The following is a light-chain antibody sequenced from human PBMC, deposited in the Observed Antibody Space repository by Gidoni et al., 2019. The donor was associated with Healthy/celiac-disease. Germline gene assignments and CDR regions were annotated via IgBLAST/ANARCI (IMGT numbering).Light chain of an antibody. CDR3: QQFNRYPFT. CDR2: DAS. CDR1: QGISSA. Sequence: AIQLTQSPSSRSASVGDRVTITCRASQGISSALAWYQQKPGKATKLLIYDASRLESGVPSRCSGSGSGTDLTLTISSLQPEDFATYYCQQFNRYPFTFGPGTKVDIK. J-gene: IGKJ3*01. V-gene: IGKV1-13*02.